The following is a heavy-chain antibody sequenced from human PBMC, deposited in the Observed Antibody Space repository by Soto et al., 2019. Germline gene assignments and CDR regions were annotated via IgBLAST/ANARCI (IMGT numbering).Heavy chain of an antibody. CDR2: ISGSGGST. V-gene: IGHV3-23*01. CDR3: AKDLEPTGYYSYYMDV. Sequence: EVQLLESGGCLVQPGGSLRLSCAASGFTFSSYAMSWVRQAPGKGLEWVSAISGSGGSTYYADSVKGRFTISRDNSKNTLYLQMNSLRAEDTAVYYCAKDLEPTGYYSYYMDVWGKGTTVTVSS. J-gene: IGHJ6*03. D-gene: IGHD1-1*01. CDR1: GFTFSSYA.